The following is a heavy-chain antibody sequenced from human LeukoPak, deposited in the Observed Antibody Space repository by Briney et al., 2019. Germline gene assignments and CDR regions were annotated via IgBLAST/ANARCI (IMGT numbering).Heavy chain of an antibody. CDR3: ARPVLRFLEWPSLGGMDV. Sequence: SETLSLTCTVSGGSISSYYWSWIRQPPGKGLEWIGYIYYSGSTNYNPSLKSRVTISVDTSKNQFSLKLSSVTAADTAVYYCARPVLRFLEWPSLGGMDVWGQGTTVTVSS. CDR2: IYYSGST. J-gene: IGHJ6*02. V-gene: IGHV4-59*01. D-gene: IGHD3-3*01. CDR1: GGSISSYY.